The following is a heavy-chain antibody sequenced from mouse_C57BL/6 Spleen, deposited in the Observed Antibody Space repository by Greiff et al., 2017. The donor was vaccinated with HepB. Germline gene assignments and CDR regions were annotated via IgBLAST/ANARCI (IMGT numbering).Heavy chain of an antibody. J-gene: IGHJ3*01. Sequence: DVQLVESGGGLVKPGGSLKLSCAASGFTFSDYGMHWVRQAPEKGLEWVAYISSGSSTIYYAATVKDRFTISRDNAKNTLFLHMTSLRSEDTAMYYCARDGSSFFAYWGQGTLVTVSA. CDR2: ISSGSSTI. CDR1: GFTFSDYG. V-gene: IGHV5-17*01. CDR3: ARDGSSFFAY. D-gene: IGHD1-1*01.